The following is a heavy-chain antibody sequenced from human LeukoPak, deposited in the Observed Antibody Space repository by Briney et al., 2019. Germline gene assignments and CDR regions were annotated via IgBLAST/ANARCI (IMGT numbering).Heavy chain of an antibody. CDR3: ATGRYYDGSGYSLVDS. J-gene: IGHJ4*02. V-gene: IGHV3-30-3*01. Sequence: PGGPLRLSCAASGFTFSTSPMQWVRQAPAKAVEWVSVISSDGSSKYYSDSVKGRFTISRDNSKNTLYQQMDGLRAEDTAVYYCATGRYYDGSGYSLVDSWGQGTLVTVSS. CDR2: ISSDGSSK. D-gene: IGHD3-22*01. CDR1: GFTFSTSP.